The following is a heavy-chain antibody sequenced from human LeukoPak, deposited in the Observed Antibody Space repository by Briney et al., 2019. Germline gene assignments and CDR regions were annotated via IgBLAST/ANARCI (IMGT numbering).Heavy chain of an antibody. V-gene: IGHV4-61*02. D-gene: IGHD6-19*01. J-gene: IGHJ5*02. CDR2: IYTSGST. CDR3: ARAGSVAGTKWFDP. Sequence: SQTLSLTCTVSGGSISSGSYYWSWIRQPAGKGLEWIGRIYTSGSTNYNPSLKSRVTISVDTSKNQFSLKLSSVTAADTAVYYCARAGSVAGTKWFDPWGQGTLVTVSS. CDR1: GGSISSGSYY.